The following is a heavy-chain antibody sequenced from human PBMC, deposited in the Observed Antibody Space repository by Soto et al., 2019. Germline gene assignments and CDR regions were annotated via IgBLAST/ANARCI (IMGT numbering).Heavy chain of an antibody. V-gene: IGHV3-23*01. D-gene: IGHD6-25*01. CDR2: ISSSRGST. J-gene: IGHJ4*02. CDR1: GFSFSSYA. CDR3: SGYDPDDY. Sequence: EVQLLESGGGLVQPGGSLRLSCAASGFSFSSYAMSWVRQAPGKGLEWVSTISSSRGSTYYADSVKGRFTISRDNSRNTLYLQMNSLRAEDTAVYYCSGYDPDDYWGQGTLVTVSS.